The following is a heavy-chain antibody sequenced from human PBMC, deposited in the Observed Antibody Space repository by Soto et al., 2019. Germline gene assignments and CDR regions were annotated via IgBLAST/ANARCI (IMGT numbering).Heavy chain of an antibody. CDR3: ARKHTLDSRVWYD. V-gene: IGHV5-51*01. J-gene: IGHJ4*02. Sequence: PGESLKISCKVFGDSFTGFWIGWVRQMPGKGLEWVASIYPRDSDIRYNQSFQGQVTISADRSTTTAYLQWSSLKASETAIYYCARKHTLDSRVWYDWGQGTLVTVSS. D-gene: IGHD6-19*01. CDR1: GDSFTGFW. CDR2: IYPRDSDI.